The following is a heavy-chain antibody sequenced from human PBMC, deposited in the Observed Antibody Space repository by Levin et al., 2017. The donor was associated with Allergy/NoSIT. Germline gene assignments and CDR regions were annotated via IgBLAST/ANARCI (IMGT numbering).Heavy chain of an antibody. Sequence: LSLTCAASGFTFSSYTMNWVRQAPGRGLQWISYISSSGSTIYYADSVKGRFTISRDNAKNSLYLQMNSLRAEDTAVYYCARDTPPGVLLVYWGQGTLVTVSS. CDR3: ARDTPPGVLLVY. J-gene: IGHJ4*02. CDR2: ISSSGSTI. V-gene: IGHV3-48*01. D-gene: IGHD3-3*01. CDR1: GFTFSSYT.